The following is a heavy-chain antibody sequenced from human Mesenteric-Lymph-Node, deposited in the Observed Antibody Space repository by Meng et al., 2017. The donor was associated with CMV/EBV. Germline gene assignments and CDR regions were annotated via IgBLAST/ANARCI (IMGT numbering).Heavy chain of an antibody. CDR2: ITGSSSRGDL. Sequence: GESLKISCEASGFTFSDYYMTWVRQAPGKGLEWVSCITGSSSRGDLFYADSVKGRFTISRDNARNSVYLQMNSLRVEDTAVYYCARPIFGGTYYGFHLWGQGTVVTVSS. CDR3: ARPIFGGTYYGFHL. V-gene: IGHV3-69-1*02. J-gene: IGHJ3*01. D-gene: IGHD3-3*02. CDR1: GFTFSDYY.